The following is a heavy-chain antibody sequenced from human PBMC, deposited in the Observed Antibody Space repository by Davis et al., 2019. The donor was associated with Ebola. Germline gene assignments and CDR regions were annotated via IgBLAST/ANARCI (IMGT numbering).Heavy chain of an antibody. J-gene: IGHJ4*02. Sequence: GESLKISCAASGFTFKTFGMNWVRQPPGTGLEWVAGISYDGRNKFYADSVKGRFTISRDNSKNTLYLQMDSLRAEDTAVYFCAKDHRFIVAAVTGLDFWGQGTPVTVSS. CDR1: GFTFKTFG. CDR2: ISYDGRNK. V-gene: IGHV3-30*18. D-gene: IGHD5-12*01. CDR3: AKDHRFIVAAVTGLDF.